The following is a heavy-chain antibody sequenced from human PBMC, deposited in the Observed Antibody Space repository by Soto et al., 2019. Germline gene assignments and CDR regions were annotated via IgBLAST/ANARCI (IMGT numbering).Heavy chain of an antibody. D-gene: IGHD1-26*01. Sequence: SETLSLTCTVSGGSISIYYWSWIRQPPGKGLEWIGYIYYSGSTNYNPSLKSRVTISVDTSKNQFSLKLSFVTAADTAVYYCARHIEYYFDYWGQGTLVTVSS. V-gene: IGHV4-59*08. CDR2: IYYSGST. CDR1: GGSISIYY. J-gene: IGHJ4*02. CDR3: ARHIEYYFDY.